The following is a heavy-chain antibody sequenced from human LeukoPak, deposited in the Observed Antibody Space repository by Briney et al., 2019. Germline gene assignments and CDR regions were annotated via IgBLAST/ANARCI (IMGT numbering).Heavy chain of an antibody. CDR2: IYPGDSDT. CDR3: ARAGYSSSWYLENWFDP. J-gene: IGHJ5*02. V-gene: IGHV5-51*01. D-gene: IGHD6-13*01. CDR1: GYSFTSYW. Sequence: GESLKISCKGSGYSFTSYWIGWVRQMPGKGLEWMGIIYPGDSDTRYSPSFQGQVTISADKSISTAYLQWSSLKASDTAMYYCARAGYSSSWYLENWFDPWGQGILVTVSS.